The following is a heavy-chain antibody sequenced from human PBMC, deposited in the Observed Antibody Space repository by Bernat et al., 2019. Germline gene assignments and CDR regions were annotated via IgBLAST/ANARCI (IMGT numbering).Heavy chain of an antibody. D-gene: IGHD6-6*01. V-gene: IGHV1-69*04. J-gene: IGHJ5*02. Sequence: QFQLVQSGAEVKKPGSSVKVSCKASGGTFSSYAISWVRQAPGQGLEWMGRIIPTLGMANYAQKCQSRVTITADESTSTAYRELSSLRAEDTAVYYCARSSGGSSGWFDPWGQGTLVTVSS. CDR2: IIPTLGMA. CDR3: ARSSGGSSGWFDP. CDR1: GGTFSSYA.